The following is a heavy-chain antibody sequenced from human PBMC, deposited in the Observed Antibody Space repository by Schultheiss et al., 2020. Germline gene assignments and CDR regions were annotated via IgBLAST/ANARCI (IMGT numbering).Heavy chain of an antibody. Sequence: GGSLRLSCAASGFTFSSYAMHWVRQAPGKGLEWVAVISYDGSNKYYADSVKGRFTISRDNSKNTLYLQMSSLRAEDTAVYYCVKDAVLLWFGEGPWFDPWGQGTLVTVSS. V-gene: IGHV3-30*14. D-gene: IGHD3-10*01. CDR3: VKDAVLLWFGEGPWFDP. CDR1: GFTFSSYA. J-gene: IGHJ5*02. CDR2: ISYDGSNK.